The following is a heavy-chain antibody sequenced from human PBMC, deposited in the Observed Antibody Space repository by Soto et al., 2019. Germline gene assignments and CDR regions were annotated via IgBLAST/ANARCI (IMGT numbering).Heavy chain of an antibody. Sequence: SETLSLTCAFSGCSISSGGYSLSWIRQPPGKGLEWIGYIYHSGSTYYNPSLKSRVTISVDRSKNQFSLKLSSVTAADTAVYYCARGIQDYYYYGMDVWGQGTTVTVSS. J-gene: IGHJ6*02. CDR1: GCSISSGGYS. V-gene: IGHV4-30-2*01. CDR2: IYHSGST. CDR3: ARGIQDYYYYGMDV.